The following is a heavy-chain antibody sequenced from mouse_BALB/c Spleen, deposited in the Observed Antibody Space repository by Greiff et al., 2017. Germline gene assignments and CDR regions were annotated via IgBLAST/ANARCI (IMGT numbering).Heavy chain of an antibody. D-gene: IGHD1-1*01. J-gene: IGHJ4*01. CDR1: GFSLTSYG. Sequence: QVQLKESGPGLVAPSQSLSITCTVSGFSLTSYGVHWVRQPPGKGLEWLGVIWAGGSTNYNSALMSRLSISKDNSKSQVFLKMNSLQTDDTAMYYCARDRYYGSSGGDAMDYWGQGTSVTVSS. V-gene: IGHV2-9*02. CDR2: IWAGGST. CDR3: ARDRYYGSSGGDAMDY.